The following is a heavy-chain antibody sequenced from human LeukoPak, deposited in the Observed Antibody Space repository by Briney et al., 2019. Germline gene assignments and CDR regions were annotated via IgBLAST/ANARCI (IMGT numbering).Heavy chain of an antibody. CDR2: ISAYNGNT. V-gene: IGHV1-18*01. J-gene: IGHJ4*02. D-gene: IGHD3-22*01. CDR1: DHTFTNYG. CDR3: ARDNDGIVVVPNFDY. Sequence: DSVKVSCKASDHTFTNYGVSWVRQAPGQGLEWMGWISAYNGNTNYAQKLQGRVTMTTDTSTSTAYMELRSLRSDDTAVYYCARDNDGIVVVPNFDYWGQGTLVTVSS.